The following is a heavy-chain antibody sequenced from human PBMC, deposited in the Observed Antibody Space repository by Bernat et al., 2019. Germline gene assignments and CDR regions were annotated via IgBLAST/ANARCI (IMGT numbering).Heavy chain of an antibody. V-gene: IGHV3-74*01. CDR2: INCDGSST. Sequence: EVQLVESGGGLVQPGGSLRLSCAASGFTFSSYWMHWVRQAPGKGLVWVSRINCDGSSTNSADSVKGRFTISRANAKNTQYLQMNSLRAEDTAVYYCSRDVPSTYDDDAFDIWGQRTMVTVSS. J-gene: IGHJ3*02. D-gene: IGHD4-17*01. CDR1: GFTFSSYW. CDR3: SRDVPSTYDDDAFDI.